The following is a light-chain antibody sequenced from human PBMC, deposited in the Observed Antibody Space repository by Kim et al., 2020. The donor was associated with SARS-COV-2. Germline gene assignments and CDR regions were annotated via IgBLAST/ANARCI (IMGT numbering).Light chain of an antibody. J-gene: IGKJ5*01. Sequence: GDRDTITCRASQDIRNDLGWYQQNPGRDPKRLIYGASSLQSGVPSRFSGSGSGTEFTLTISSLQPEDFATYFCLQHNTYPITFGQGTRLEIK. V-gene: IGKV1-17*01. CDR3: LQHNTYPIT. CDR1: QDIRND. CDR2: GAS.